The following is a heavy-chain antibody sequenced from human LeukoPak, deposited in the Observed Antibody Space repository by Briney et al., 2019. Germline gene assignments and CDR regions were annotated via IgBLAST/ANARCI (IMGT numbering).Heavy chain of an antibody. D-gene: IGHD6-13*01. CDR1: GGSISSGGYS. CDR3: AREISSWYEGLDY. J-gene: IGHJ4*02. CDR2: IYHSGST. V-gene: IGHV4-30-2*01. Sequence: SQTLSLTCAVSGGSISSGGYSWSWIRQPPGKGLEWIGYIYHSGSTYYNPSLKSRVTISVDRSKNQFSLKLSSVTAADTAVYYCAREISSWYEGLDYWGQGTLVAVSS.